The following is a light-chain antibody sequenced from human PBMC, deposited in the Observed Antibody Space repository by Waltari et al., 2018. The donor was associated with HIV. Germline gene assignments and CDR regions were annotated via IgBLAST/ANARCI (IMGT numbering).Light chain of an antibody. CDR3: QQSYSTPLT. J-gene: IGKJ4*01. V-gene: IGKV1-39*01. CDR2: ATS. CDR1: QTISRY. Sequence: DIQMTQSPSSLSASVGDRVTITCRASQTISRYLNWCQQKPGKAPKLLIYATSSLQSGVPSRFSGSGSGTDFTLTISSLQPEDFATYYCQQSYSTPLTFGGGTKVEIK.